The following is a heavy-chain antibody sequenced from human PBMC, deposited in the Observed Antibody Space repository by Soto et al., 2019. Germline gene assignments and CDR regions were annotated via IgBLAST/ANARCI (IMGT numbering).Heavy chain of an antibody. D-gene: IGHD1-26*01. V-gene: IGHV3-23*01. CDR1: GFTFSNYA. CDR3: AKDPDWYSGYGIDY. Sequence: PGGSLRLSCAASGFTFSNYAMSWVRQAPGKGLEWVSSISVSDGSTYYADSVKGRLTISRDNSKNTLYLQMNSLRVDDTAVYYCAKDPDWYSGYGIDYWGQGTLVTVSS. J-gene: IGHJ4*02. CDR2: ISVSDGST.